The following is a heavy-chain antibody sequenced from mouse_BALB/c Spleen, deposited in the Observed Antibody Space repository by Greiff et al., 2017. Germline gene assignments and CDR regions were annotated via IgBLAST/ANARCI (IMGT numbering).Heavy chain of an antibody. CDR2: ISSGSSTI. CDR1: GFTFSSFG. D-gene: IGHD3-2*01. J-gene: IGHJ2*01. Sequence: EVQLQQSGGGLVQPGGSRKLSCAASGFTFSSFGMHWVRQAPEKGLEWVAYISSGSSTIYYADTVKGRFTISRDNPKNTLFLQMTSLRSEDTAMYYCTRDHATARATFDYWGQGTTLTVSS. CDR3: TRDHATARATFDY. V-gene: IGHV5-17*02.